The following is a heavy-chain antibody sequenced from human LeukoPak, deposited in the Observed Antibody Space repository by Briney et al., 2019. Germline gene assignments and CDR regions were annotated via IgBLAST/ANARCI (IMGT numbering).Heavy chain of an antibody. Sequence: GGSLRLSCAASGFTFSDWYISWIRQAPGKRLEWISYISNSATSIYYADSVKGRFTISRDNAKSSVYLQMNSLTAEDTAVYYCARDLYYYDSSGYYYDYWGQGTLVTASS. CDR2: ISNSATSI. CDR1: GFTFSDWY. CDR3: ARDLYYYDSSGYYYDY. V-gene: IGHV3-11*01. J-gene: IGHJ4*02. D-gene: IGHD3-22*01.